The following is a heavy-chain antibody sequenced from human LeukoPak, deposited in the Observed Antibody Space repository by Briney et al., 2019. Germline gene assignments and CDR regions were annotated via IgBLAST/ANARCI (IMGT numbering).Heavy chain of an antibody. CDR1: GFTFEASA. CDR3: AKNIRDQLLCGFNY. CDR2: ITGGGEST. D-gene: IGHD2-2*01. V-gene: IGHV3-23*01. Sequence: PGGSLRLSCSASGFTFEASAMSWVRQAPGKGREWVAVITGGGESTYSAASVKGRFTISRDNSQKTLFLQVYSLRAEDTAVYFCAKNIRDQLLCGFNYWGQGIVVTVSS. J-gene: IGHJ4*02.